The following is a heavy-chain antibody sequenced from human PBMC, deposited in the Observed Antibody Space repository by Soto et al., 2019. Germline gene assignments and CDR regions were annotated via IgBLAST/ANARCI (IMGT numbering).Heavy chain of an antibody. J-gene: IGHJ6*02. Sequence: ASVKVSCKASGYTFTSYGIRWVRQEPGQGLEWMGWISAYNGNTNDAQKLQGRVTMTTDPSTSTAYMELRSLRSDDTAVYYCARVPPYCGGDCYSDLYYYYGMDVWGQGTTVTVSS. D-gene: IGHD2-21*02. CDR3: ARVPPYCGGDCYSDLYYYYGMDV. CDR2: ISAYNGNT. V-gene: IGHV1-18*01. CDR1: GYTFTSYG.